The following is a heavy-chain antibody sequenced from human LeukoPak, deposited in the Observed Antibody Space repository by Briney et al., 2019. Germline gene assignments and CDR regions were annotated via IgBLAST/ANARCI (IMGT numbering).Heavy chain of an antibody. CDR2: INTNTGNP. Sequence: ASVKVSCKASGYTFTSYAMNWVRQAPGQGLEWMGWINTNTGNPTYAQGFTGRFVFSLDTSVSTAYLQISSLKAEDTAVYYCARGKVTMVRGVIITPFGYWGQGTLVTVSS. V-gene: IGHV7-4-1*02. J-gene: IGHJ4*02. D-gene: IGHD3-10*01. CDR1: GYTFTSYA. CDR3: ARGKVTMVRGVIITPFGY.